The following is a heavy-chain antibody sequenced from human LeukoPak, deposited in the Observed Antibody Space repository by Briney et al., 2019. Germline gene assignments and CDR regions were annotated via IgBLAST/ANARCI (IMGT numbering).Heavy chain of an antibody. J-gene: IGHJ6*02. V-gene: IGHV4-39*01. CDR2: IYYAGIT. CDR3: ARQVPGPYNYYGMDV. Sequence: SETLSLTCLVSGGSISNANFYWAWICQPPGKGLEWIGNIYYAGITSYNSSLKSRVTISVDTSKSQFSLRLTSVTAADTAVYFCARQVPGPYNYYGMDVWGQGTTVTVSS. CDR1: GGSISNANFY.